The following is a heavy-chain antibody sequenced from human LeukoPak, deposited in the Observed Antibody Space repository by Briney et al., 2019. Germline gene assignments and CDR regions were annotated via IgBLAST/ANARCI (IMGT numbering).Heavy chain of an antibody. CDR2: IYGGGKT. D-gene: IGHD5-12*01. Sequence: PGGSLRLSCAASGFTVSSNYMNWVRQAPGKGLEWVSVIYGGGKTYYADSVKGRFTLSRDNSKNMLFLQMNGLRVEDTAVYYCARDQATTIRNGFDVWGQGTTVTVSS. J-gene: IGHJ6*02. CDR3: ARDQATTIRNGFDV. V-gene: IGHV3-53*01. CDR1: GFTVSSNY.